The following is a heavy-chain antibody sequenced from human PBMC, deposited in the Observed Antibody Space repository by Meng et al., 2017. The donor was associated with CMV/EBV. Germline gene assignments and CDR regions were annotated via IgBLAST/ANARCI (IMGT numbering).Heavy chain of an antibody. V-gene: IGHV4-39*01. D-gene: IGHD3-22*01. CDR3: ARTGPQYTMIETHLNNWFDP. J-gene: IGHJ5*02. CDR1: GGSISSSSYY. Sequence: SETLSLTCTVSGGSISSSSYYWGWIRQPPGKGLEWIGSIYYSGSTYYNPSLKSRVTISVDTSKNQFSLKLSSVTAADTAVYYCARTGPQYTMIETHLNNWFDPWGQGTLVTVSS. CDR2: IYYSGST.